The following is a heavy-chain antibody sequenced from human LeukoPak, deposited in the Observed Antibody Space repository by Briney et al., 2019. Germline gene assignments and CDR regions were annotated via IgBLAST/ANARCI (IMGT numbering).Heavy chain of an antibody. CDR2: LYNAGST. CDR3: ARGSRGYSYG. CDR1: GFIVSNNY. V-gene: IGHV3-53*01. D-gene: IGHD5-18*01. J-gene: IGHJ4*02. Sequence: GGSLRLSCVASGFIVSNNYMSWVRQAPGKGLEWVSVLYNAGSTYYADSVKGRFTISRDNSKNTLYLQMYSLRAEDTAVYYCARGSRGYSYGWGQGTLVTVSS.